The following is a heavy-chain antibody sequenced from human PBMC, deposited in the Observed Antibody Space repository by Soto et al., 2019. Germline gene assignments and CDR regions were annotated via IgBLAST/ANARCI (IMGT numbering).Heavy chain of an antibody. J-gene: IGHJ4*02. V-gene: IGHV4-34*01. CDR2: INHSGST. Sequence: PSETLSLTCAVYGGSFSAYYWSWIRQPPGKGLEWIGEINHSGSTNYNPSLKSRVTISVDTSKIQFSLNLSSVTAADTAVYYCARGLKLTPKSIATPTPINYWGQGTLVTVSS. CDR1: GGSFSAYY. D-gene: IGHD6-6*01. CDR3: ARGLKLTPKSIATPTPINY.